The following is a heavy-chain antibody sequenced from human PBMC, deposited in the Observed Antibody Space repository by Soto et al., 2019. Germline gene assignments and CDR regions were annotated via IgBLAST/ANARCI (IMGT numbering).Heavy chain of an antibody. V-gene: IGHV5-10-1*01. Sequence: EVQLVQSRAEVKKPGEPLRISCKGSGYTFTSHWISWVRQMPGKGLEWMGRIDPSDSYTNYGPSFQGHVTISGDRSISTAYLQWSSLKASDTAMYYCARHELSSSWIFDYWGQGTLVTVSS. D-gene: IGHD6-13*01. CDR3: ARHELSSSWIFDY. J-gene: IGHJ4*02. CDR1: GYTFTSHW. CDR2: IDPSDSYT.